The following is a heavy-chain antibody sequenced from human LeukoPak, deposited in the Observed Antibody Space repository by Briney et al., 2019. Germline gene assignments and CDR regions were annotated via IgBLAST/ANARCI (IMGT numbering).Heavy chain of an antibody. CDR3: ARGRHSSSWYDWFDP. J-gene: IGHJ5*02. D-gene: IGHD6-13*01. V-gene: IGHV4-34*01. Sequence: SETLSLTCAVYGGSFSGYYWSWIRQPPGRGLEWIGEINHSGSTNYNPSLKSRVTISVDTSKNQFSLKLSSVTAADTAVYYCARGRHSSSWYDWFDPWGQGTLVTVSS. CDR2: INHSGST. CDR1: GGSFSGYY.